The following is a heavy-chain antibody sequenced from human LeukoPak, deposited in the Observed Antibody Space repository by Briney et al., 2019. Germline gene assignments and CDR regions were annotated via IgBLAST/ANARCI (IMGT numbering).Heavy chain of an antibody. D-gene: IGHD6-13*01. V-gene: IGHV3-7*01. Sequence: AGGSLRLSCAASEFTFSTYWMSWVRQAPGKGLEWVANIKQDGSEKYYVDSVKGRFTISRDNAKNSLYLQMNSLGAEDTAVYYCAREGNNLAAAGNFDYCGQGTLVTVSS. CDR2: IKQDGSEK. J-gene: IGHJ4*02. CDR3: AREGNNLAAAGNFDY. CDR1: EFTFSTYW.